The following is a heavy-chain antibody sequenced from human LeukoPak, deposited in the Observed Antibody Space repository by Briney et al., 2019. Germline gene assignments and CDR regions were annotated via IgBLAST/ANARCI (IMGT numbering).Heavy chain of an antibody. Sequence: SETLSLTCAVYGGSFSGYYWSWIRQPPGKGLEWIGEINHSGSTNYNPSLKGRVTISVDTSKNQFSLKLSSVTAADTAVYYCARGAVAAPHTGDYWGQGTLVTVSS. CDR1: GGSFSGYY. D-gene: IGHD6-19*01. J-gene: IGHJ4*02. CDR3: ARGAVAAPHTGDY. CDR2: INHSGST. V-gene: IGHV4-34*01.